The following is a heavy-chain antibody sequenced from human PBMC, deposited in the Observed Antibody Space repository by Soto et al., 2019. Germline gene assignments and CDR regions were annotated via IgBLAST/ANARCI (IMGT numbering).Heavy chain of an antibody. CDR1: GGSLSGYY. D-gene: IGHD5-12*01. CDR2: VKDGGHA. Sequence: QVQLQQWGAGLLKPSETLSLNCAVTGGSLSGYYWSWIRQPPGKGLEWIGEVKDGGHANYSPSLRGXDTQSXXPSNNQFLLRLYSVTAADTGVYYCARGQEGVVATHWDQGSLVTVSS. CDR3: ARGQEGVVATH. J-gene: IGHJ4*02. V-gene: IGHV4-34*01.